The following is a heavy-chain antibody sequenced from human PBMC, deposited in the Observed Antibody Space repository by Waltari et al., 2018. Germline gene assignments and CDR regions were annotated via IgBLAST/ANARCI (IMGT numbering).Heavy chain of an antibody. J-gene: IGHJ4*02. V-gene: IGHV4-59*08. CDR3: ARVPTRYYDSLGWGFFDQ. CDR1: GDVPSADT. CDR2: LRNTGGT. D-gene: IGHD3-22*01. Sequence: HVQLQASGSGLVKPSETLSLTCTDPGDVPSADTWPWLRQAPGKGLEWIAYLRNTGGTKCTPSLESRVTVSAVTSKKQFSLRLTSVTAADTAVYYCARVPTRYYDSLGWGFFDQWGQGILVTVSS.